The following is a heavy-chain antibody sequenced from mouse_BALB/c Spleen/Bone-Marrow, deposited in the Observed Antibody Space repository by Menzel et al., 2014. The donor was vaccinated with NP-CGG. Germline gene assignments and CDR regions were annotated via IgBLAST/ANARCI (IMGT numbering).Heavy chain of an antibody. J-gene: IGHJ2*01. CDR1: GFSLISYG. V-gene: IGHV2-2*02. D-gene: IGHD2-2*01. Sequence: VQLQESGPGLVQPSQSLSITCTVSGFSLISYGVHWVRRSPGKGLEWLGVIWSGGSTDYNVAFISRLSISKDNSKSQVFFKMNSLQANDTAIYYCARRGLYGYDFDYWGQGTTLTVSS. CDR3: ARRGLYGYDFDY. CDR2: IWSGGST.